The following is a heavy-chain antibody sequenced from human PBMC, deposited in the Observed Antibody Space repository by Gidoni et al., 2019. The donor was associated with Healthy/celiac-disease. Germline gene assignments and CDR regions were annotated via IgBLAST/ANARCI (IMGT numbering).Heavy chain of an antibody. D-gene: IGHD3-10*01. CDR3: ARGGNYYGSGSYYTWGYYYYGMDV. CDR2: IIPIFGTA. Sequence: QVQLVQSGAEVKKPGSSVKVSCKASGGTFSSYAISWVRQAPGQGLEWMGGIIPIFGTANYGQKFQGRVTITADESTSTAYMELSSLRSEDTAVYYCARGGNYYGSGSYYTWGYYYYGMDVWGQGTTVTVSS. J-gene: IGHJ6*02. V-gene: IGHV1-69*01. CDR1: GGTFSSYA.